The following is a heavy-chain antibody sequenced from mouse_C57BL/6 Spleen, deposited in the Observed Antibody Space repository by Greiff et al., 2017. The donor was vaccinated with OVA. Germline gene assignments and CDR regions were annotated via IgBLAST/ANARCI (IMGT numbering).Heavy chain of an antibody. CDR3: TRSSILLYYYGSSYDAMDY. CDR2: IDPETGGT. V-gene: IGHV1-15*01. CDR1: GYTFTDYE. D-gene: IGHD1-1*01. Sequence: QVQLKQSGAELVRPGASVTLSCKASGYTFTDYEMHWVKQTPVHGLEWIGAIDPETGGTAYNQKFKGKAILTADKSSSTAYMELRSLTSEDSAVYYCTRSSILLYYYGSSYDAMDYWGQGTSVTVSS. J-gene: IGHJ4*01.